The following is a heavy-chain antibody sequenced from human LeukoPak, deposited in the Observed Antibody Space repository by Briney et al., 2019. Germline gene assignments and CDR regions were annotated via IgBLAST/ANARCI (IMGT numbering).Heavy chain of an antibody. D-gene: IGHD5-24*01. CDR1: GGSIRSYY. CDR2: VYYTGST. Sequence: SETLSLTCTVSGGSIRSYYWSWIRQPPGKGLEWIGYVYYTGSTNYNPSLKSRVTISVDTSKNQFSLRLSSVTAADTAVYYCAGSRDGYNPYYFDYWGQGTLVTVSS. V-gene: IGHV4-59*01. CDR3: AGSRDGYNPYYFDY. J-gene: IGHJ4*02.